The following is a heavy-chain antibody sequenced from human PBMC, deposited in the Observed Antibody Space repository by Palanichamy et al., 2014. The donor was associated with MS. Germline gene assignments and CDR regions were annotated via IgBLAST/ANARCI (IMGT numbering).Heavy chain of an antibody. Sequence: QVHLVESGGGVVQPGGSLRLSCAASGFTFSSYAMHWVRQAPGKGLEWVALISYDGTNKYYADSVKGRFTISRDNSKNTLYLQMSSLRPEDTAVYYCARVRAGQGPLGYWGQGTLVTVSS. J-gene: IGHJ4*02. CDR3: ARVRAGQGPLGY. CDR1: GFTFSSYA. V-gene: IGHV3-30*04. CDR2: ISYDGTNK.